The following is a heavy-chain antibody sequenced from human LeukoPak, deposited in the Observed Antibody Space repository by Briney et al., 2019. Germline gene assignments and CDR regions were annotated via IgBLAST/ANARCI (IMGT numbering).Heavy chain of an antibody. D-gene: IGHD3/OR15-3a*01. CDR2: FDPEDGET. V-gene: IGHV1-24*01. Sequence: ASVKVSCKVSGYTLTELSMHWVRQAPGKGLEWMGGFDPEDGETIYAQKFQGRVTMTEDTSTDTAYMELSSLRSEDTAVYYCARDPDLRGRFDYWGQGTLVTVSS. CDR3: ARDPDLRGRFDY. J-gene: IGHJ4*02. CDR1: GYTLTELS.